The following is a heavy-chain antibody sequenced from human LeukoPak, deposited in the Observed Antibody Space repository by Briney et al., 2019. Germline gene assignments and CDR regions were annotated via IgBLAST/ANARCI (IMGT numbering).Heavy chain of an antibody. Sequence: RASVKVSCKASGYTFTSYYIHWVRQAPGQGLEWMGIINPSGGSTTYAQKFQGRVAMTRDTSASTAYMELSSLRSEDTAVYYCARDLDDQYYDFWSGSFGMDVWGQGTTVTVSS. CDR3: ARDLDDQYYDFWSGSFGMDV. CDR1: GYTFTSYY. D-gene: IGHD3-3*01. V-gene: IGHV1-46*01. CDR2: INPSGGST. J-gene: IGHJ6*02.